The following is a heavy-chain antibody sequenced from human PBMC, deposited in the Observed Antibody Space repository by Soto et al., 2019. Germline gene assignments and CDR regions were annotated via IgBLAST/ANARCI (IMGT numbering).Heavy chain of an antibody. Sequence: QVQLVQSGAEVKKPGASVKVSCKVSGDTLTDLSINWARQAPGKGLEYMGGLDPEDVEAMYAQKFQGRGTMTEDTSTDTSNMELSSLSSEDTAMYYCAIAYSGTYYDYLDPWGQGTLVTVSA. CDR3: AIAYSGTYYDYLDP. D-gene: IGHD1-26*01. J-gene: IGHJ5*02. CDR2: LDPEDVEA. V-gene: IGHV1-24*01. CDR1: GDTLTDLS.